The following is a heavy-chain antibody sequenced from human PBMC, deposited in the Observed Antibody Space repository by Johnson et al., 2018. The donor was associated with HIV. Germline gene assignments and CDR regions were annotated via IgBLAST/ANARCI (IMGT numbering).Heavy chain of an antibody. Sequence: QVQLVESGGGVVQPGRSLRLSCAVSGFTFSSNAMHWVRQAPGKGLEWVAVISYDGSNKYYADSVKGRFTISRDNSKNTLYLQMNSLRAEDTAVYYCAREKIRAFDIWGQGTMVTVSS. CDR2: ISYDGSNK. J-gene: IGHJ3*02. V-gene: IGHV3-30*04. CDR1: GFTFSSNA. CDR3: AREKIRAFDI.